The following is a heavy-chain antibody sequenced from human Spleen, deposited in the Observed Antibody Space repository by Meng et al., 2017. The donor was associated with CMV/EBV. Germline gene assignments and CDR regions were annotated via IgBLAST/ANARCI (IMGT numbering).Heavy chain of an antibody. V-gene: IGHV3-7*01. CDR3: ARTYYYDSSSYRPFDY. J-gene: IGHJ4*02. CDR1: GITFSRYA. Sequence: GESLKISCAVSGITFSRYAMSWVRQAPGRGLEWVANIKEDGSEKYYVDSVKGRFTISRDNAKNSLYLQMNSLRADDTAVYYCARTYYYDSSSYRPFDYWGQGTLVTVSS. D-gene: IGHD3-22*01. CDR2: IKEDGSEK.